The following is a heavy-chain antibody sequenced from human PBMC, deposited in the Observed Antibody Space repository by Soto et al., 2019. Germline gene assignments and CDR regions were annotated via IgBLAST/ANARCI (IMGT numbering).Heavy chain of an antibody. Sequence: PGGSLRLSCAASGFTFSSYAMSWVRQAPGKGLEWVSAISGSAGSTYYADSVKGRFTISRDNSKNTLYLQMNSLRAEDTAVFYCTEDLWPYLPAGGEFDSWGQGTLVTVSS. CDR1: GFTFSSYA. CDR3: TEDLWPYLPAGGEFDS. D-gene: IGHD3-16*01. CDR2: ISGSAGST. J-gene: IGHJ4*02. V-gene: IGHV3-23*01.